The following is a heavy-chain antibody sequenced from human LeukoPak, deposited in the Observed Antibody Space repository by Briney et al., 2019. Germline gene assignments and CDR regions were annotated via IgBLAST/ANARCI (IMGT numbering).Heavy chain of an antibody. V-gene: IGHV3-21*01. J-gene: IGHJ6*03. D-gene: IGHD3-3*01. Sequence: PGGSLRLSCAASGFTFSTYSMNWVRQAPGKGLEWVSYISSTSSHIYCADSVKGRFTISRDNAKNSVYLQMNSLRAEDTAVYFCAKMGFLEWSEYFYYMDVWGRGTTVTVSS. CDR2: ISSTSSHI. CDR1: GFTFSTYS. CDR3: AKMGFLEWSEYFYYMDV.